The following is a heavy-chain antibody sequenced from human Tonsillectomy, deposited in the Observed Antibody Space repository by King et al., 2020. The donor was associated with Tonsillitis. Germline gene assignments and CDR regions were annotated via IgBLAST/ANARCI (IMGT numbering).Heavy chain of an antibody. CDR1: GGSISSSSYY. V-gene: IGHV4-39*01. J-gene: IGHJ5*02. CDR2: VYSSGRT. CDR3: ARTGIATAGNNWFDP. Sequence: LQLQESGPGLVKPSETLSLTCTVSGGSISSSSYYWGWIRQPPGKGLEWIGSVYSSGRTYYNPSLKSRVTISVDTSKNQFSLKLSSVTASDTAVYYCARTGIATAGNNWFDPWGQGTLVTVSS. D-gene: IGHD6-13*01.